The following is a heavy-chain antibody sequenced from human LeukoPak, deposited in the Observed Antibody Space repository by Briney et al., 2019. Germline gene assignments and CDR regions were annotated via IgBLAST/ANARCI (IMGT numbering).Heavy chain of an antibody. J-gene: IGHJ4*02. D-gene: IGHD1-26*01. CDR1: GFTFADYS. V-gene: IGHV3-49*03. Sequence: PGRSLTLSCAGSGFTFADYSMGWLRQAPGKGLEWVGLIRSKPYGTTKEYAESVRGRFTISRDDSKGFAYLHMNSLKTEDTAVFYCARLRWSVSGRYGHFDSWAREPWSPSPQ. CDR3: ARLRWSVSGRYGHFDS. CDR2: IRSKPYGTTK.